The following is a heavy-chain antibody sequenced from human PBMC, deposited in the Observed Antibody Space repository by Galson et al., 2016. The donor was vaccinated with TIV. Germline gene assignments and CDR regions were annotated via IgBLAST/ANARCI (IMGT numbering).Heavy chain of an antibody. CDR3: AKDTGSQPRNWFDP. CDR1: GFTFSSYA. J-gene: IGHJ5*02. V-gene: IGHV3-23*01. CDR2: ISGSGFST. D-gene: IGHD7-27*01. Sequence: SLRLSCAASGFTFSSYAMSWVRQAPGKGLEWVSGISGSGFSTFYADSVKGRFTISRDNSKNTLDLQMNSLRGEETAIYYCAKDTGSQPRNWFDPWGQGTLVTVSS.